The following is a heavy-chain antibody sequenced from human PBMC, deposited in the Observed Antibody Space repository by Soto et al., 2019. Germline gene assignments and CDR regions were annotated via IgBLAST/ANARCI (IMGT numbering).Heavy chain of an antibody. CDR2: IAPSVGST. J-gene: IGHJ3*02. CDR1: GYIFTSHY. CDR3: ASEKGGFDI. V-gene: IGHV1-46*01. Sequence: QVQLVQSGAEVKKPGASVKVSCKASGYIFTSHYMHWMRQAPGQGLEWMGCIAPSVGSTTYAQKFQGRVTMTRDTSSRSVYMELSSLRSEDTAMYYCASEKGGFDIWGQGTVVTVSS. D-gene: IGHD2-15*01.